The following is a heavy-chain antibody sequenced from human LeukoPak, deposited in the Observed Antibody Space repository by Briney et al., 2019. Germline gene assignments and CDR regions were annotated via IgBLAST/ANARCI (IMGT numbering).Heavy chain of an antibody. CDR1: GFTFSSYG. J-gene: IGHJ5*02. V-gene: IGHV3-30*03. D-gene: IGHD2-15*01. Sequence: GGSLRLSCAASGFTFSSYGMHWVRQAPGKGLEWVAVISYDGSNKYYADSVKGRFTISRDNSKNTLYLQMNSLRAEDTAVYYCAALGYCSGGSCYGSNWFDPWGQGTLVTVSS. CDR3: AALGYCSGGSCYGSNWFDP. CDR2: ISYDGSNK.